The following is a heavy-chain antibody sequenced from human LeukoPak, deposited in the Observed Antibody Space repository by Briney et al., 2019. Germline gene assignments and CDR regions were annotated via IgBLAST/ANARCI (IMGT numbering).Heavy chain of an antibody. CDR2: ISWNSGSI. V-gene: IGHV3-9*01. CDR1: GFTFYDYA. Sequence: GRSLRLSCAASGFTFYDYAMHWVPHAPGKGLEWVSGISWNSGSIGYADSVKGRFTISRDNAKNSLYLQMNSLRAEDTALYYCAKDRQQLGAFDYWGQGTLVTVSS. D-gene: IGHD6-13*01. CDR3: AKDRQQLGAFDY. J-gene: IGHJ4*02.